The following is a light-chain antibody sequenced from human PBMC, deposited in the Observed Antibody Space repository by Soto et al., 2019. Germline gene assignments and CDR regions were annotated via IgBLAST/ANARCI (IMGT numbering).Light chain of an antibody. Sequence: QSALTQPASVSGSPGQSITISCTGTSSDLGDYNYVSWYQRHPGKAPKLMIYDVNNRPSGVSSRFSGSKSGSTASLTISGLQAEDEADYYCSSYTSSSTLFGGGTKVTVL. CDR2: DVN. CDR3: SSYTSSSTL. J-gene: IGLJ2*01. CDR1: SSDLGDYNY. V-gene: IGLV2-14*03.